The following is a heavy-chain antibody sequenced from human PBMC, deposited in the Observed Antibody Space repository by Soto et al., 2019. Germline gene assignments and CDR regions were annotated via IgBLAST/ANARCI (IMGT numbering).Heavy chain of an antibody. J-gene: IGHJ6*02. Sequence: XGPTLRCPPQTPSLTCTFSVFSLSTIGVGVGWIRQPPGKALEWLALVYSNDDKRFSPSLKSRLTITKDTSKNQVVLTMTNMDPVDTATYYCKNMTGSGLYGMDVWGQGTTVTVSS. CDR1: VFSLSTIGVG. CDR2: VYSNDDK. V-gene: IGHV2-5*01. CDR3: KNMTGSGLYGMDV. D-gene: IGHD3-10*01.